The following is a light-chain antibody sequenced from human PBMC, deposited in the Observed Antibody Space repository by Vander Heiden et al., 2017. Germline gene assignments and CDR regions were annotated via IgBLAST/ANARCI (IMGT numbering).Light chain of an antibody. CDR3: QQLNSYPRT. Sequence: DIQLIQSPSFLSASVGDRVTIPCRASQSISSYLAWYQQKPENAPKLLFCASSTLQSRVPSRFRSGESGTEFTLTISSLQPEDFATYYCQQLNSYPRTFGQGTKVEIK. CDR2: ASS. V-gene: IGKV1-9*01. CDR1: QSISSY. J-gene: IGKJ1*01.